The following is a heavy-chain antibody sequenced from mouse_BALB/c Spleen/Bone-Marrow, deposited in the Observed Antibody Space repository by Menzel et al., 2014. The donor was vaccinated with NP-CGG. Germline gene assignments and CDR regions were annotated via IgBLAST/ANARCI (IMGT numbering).Heavy chain of an antibody. CDR1: GFTFTDYY. Sequence: VHLVESGGGLVQPGGSLRLPCATSGFTFTDYYMNWVRQPPGKALEWLGFIRNKANGYTTEFSASVKGRFNISRDNSQNTLYLQMNNLRAEDSATYYCAREIGESNLDYWGQGTTLTVSS. CDR2: IRNKANGYTT. V-gene: IGHV7-3*02. D-gene: IGHD1-3*01. J-gene: IGHJ2*01. CDR3: AREIGESNLDY.